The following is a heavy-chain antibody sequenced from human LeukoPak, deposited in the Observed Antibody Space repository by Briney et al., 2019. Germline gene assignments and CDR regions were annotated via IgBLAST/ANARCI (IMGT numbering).Heavy chain of an antibody. CDR3: ASLVRGPIARDY. CDR2: IYYSGST. J-gene: IGHJ4*02. Sequence: SETLSLTCTVSGGSISSYYWSWIRQPPGKGLEWIGYIYYSGSTNYNPSLKSRVTISVDTSKSQFSLKLSSVTAAETAVYYCASLVRGPIARDYWGQGTLVTVSS. V-gene: IGHV4-59*01. D-gene: IGHD6-13*01. CDR1: GGSISSYY.